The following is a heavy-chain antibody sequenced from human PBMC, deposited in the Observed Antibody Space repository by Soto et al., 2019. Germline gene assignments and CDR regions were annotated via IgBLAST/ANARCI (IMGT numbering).Heavy chain of an antibody. V-gene: IGHV2-5*02. CDR1: GFSLSTSGVG. J-gene: IGHJ4*02. D-gene: IGHD2-8*01. Sequence: QITLKESCPALVKPTQTLTLTCTFSGFSLSTSGVGVGWIRQPPGKALEGLVLIYWDDDKRYRPSLQSRLTITNDTSKNRVVLTMTNMDPVDTASYYCAHRPGGVSYFDYWGQGTLVTVSS. CDR2: IYWDDDK. CDR3: AHRPGGVSYFDY.